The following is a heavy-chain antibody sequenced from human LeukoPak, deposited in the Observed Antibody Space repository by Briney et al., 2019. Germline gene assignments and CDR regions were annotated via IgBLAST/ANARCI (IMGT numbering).Heavy chain of an antibody. CDR2: INTNTGNP. CDR1: GYTFTTYS. J-gene: IGHJ6*03. D-gene: IGHD3-10*01. CDR3: ARRVRSPRSLSPYNHYMDV. Sequence: GASVKVSCKASGYTFTTYSMNWVRQAPGQGLEWMGWINTNTGNPTYAQGFTGRFVFSLDTSVSTAYLQITSLKAEDTAVYYCARRVRSPRSLSPYNHYMDVWGKGTTVTVSS. V-gene: IGHV7-4-1*02.